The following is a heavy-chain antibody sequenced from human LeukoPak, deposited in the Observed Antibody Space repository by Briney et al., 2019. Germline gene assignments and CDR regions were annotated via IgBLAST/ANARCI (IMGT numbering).Heavy chain of an antibody. D-gene: IGHD3-22*01. J-gene: IGHJ4*02. CDR1: GGTFSGYA. Sequence: SVKVSCKASGGTFSGYAISWVRQAPGQGLEWMGGIIPIFGTANYAQKFQGRVTMTRDMSTSTVYMELSSLRSEDTAIYYCARGLSYDGDDYWGQGTLVTVSS. V-gene: IGHV1-69*05. CDR3: ARGLSYDGDDY. CDR2: IIPIFGTA.